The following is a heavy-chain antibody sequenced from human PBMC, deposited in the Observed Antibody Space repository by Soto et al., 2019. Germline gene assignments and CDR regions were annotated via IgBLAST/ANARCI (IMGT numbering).Heavy chain of an antibody. D-gene: IGHD3-10*01. Sequence: QITLKESGPTLVKPTQTLTLTCTFSGFSLSTSEVGVGWIRQPPGKALEWLALIYWDDDKRYSPSLRNSLTITNDTPNTQVVLIITNMDPMYTATSYCAHVTLVRVVTWLHYFDCWGRGTLVTVSS. CDR2: IYWDDDK. CDR3: AHVTLVRVVTWLHYFDC. J-gene: IGHJ4*02. V-gene: IGHV2-5*02. CDR1: GFSLSTSEVG.